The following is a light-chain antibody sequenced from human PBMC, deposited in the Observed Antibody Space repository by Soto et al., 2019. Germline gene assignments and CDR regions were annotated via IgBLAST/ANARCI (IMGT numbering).Light chain of an antibody. CDR3: QQRSDWRLT. CDR2: GAS. Sequence: ESVLTQSPGTLSLSPGERATLSCRASQHIRSNYLAWYQHKPGQAPRLLIYGASNRATGIPARFSGSGSGTDFTLTINSLEPDDFAVYYCQQRSDWRLTFGGGTKVDIK. V-gene: IGKV3D-20*02. J-gene: IGKJ4*01. CDR1: QHIRSNY.